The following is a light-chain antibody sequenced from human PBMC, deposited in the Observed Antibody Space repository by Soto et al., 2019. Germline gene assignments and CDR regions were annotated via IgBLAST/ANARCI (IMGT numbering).Light chain of an antibody. Sequence: IQMTQSPSTLYASVSDRVTITCRASQSISSWLAWYQQKPGKAPKLLIYKASSLESGVPSRFSGSGSGTEFTLTISSLQPDDFATYYCQQYKSYSPYTFGQGTKLEIK. CDR1: QSISSW. CDR2: KAS. CDR3: QQYKSYSPYT. V-gene: IGKV1-5*03. J-gene: IGKJ2*01.